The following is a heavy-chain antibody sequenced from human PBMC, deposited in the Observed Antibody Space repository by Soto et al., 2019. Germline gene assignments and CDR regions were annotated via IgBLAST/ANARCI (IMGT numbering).Heavy chain of an antibody. V-gene: IGHV1-18*01. CDR2: INGYNGNT. CDR3: ARMGDVPYYYYGMDV. CDR1: GYTFSRSG. J-gene: IGHJ6*02. Sequence: QVQLVQSGAEVKKPGASVKVSCKASGYTFSRSGISWVRQAPGQGLEWMGWINGYNGNTNYTQKXQXXXTXPTDTPTSTAYMELRSLRSDDTAVYYCARMGDVPYYYYGMDVWGQGTTVIVSS. D-gene: IGHD3-16*01.